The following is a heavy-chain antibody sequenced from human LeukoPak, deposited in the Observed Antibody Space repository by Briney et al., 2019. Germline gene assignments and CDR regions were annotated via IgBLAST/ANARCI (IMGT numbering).Heavy chain of an antibody. CDR3: ASTTVTTNFDFDI. CDR1: GGSISSYY. CDR2: IYYSGST. J-gene: IGHJ3*02. V-gene: IGHV4-59*01. D-gene: IGHD4-17*01. Sequence: PSETLSLTCTVSGGSISSYYWSWIRQPPGKGLEWIGYIYYSGSTNYNPSLKSRVTTSVDTSKNQFSLKLSSVTAADTAVYYCASTTVTTNFDFDIWGQGTMVTVSS.